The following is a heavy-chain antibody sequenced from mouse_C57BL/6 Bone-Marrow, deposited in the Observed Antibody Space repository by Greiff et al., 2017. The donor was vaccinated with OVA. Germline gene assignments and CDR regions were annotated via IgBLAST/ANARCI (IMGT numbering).Heavy chain of an antibody. CDR3: AAYDYDGAWFAY. D-gene: IGHD2-4*01. V-gene: IGHV2-4*01. J-gene: IGHJ3*01. Sequence: VKVVESGPGLVQPSQSLSITCTVSGFSLTSYGVHWVRQPPGKGLEWLGVIWSGGSTDYNAAFISRLSISKDNSKSQVFFKMNSLQADDTAIYYCAAYDYDGAWFAYWGQGTLVTVSA. CDR1: GFSLTSYG. CDR2: IWSGGST.